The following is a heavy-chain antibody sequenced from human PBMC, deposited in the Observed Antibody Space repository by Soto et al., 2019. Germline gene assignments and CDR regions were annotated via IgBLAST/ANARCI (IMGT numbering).Heavy chain of an antibody. CDR2: ISGSGGST. CDR3: AADPYYYDSSGYHGDY. D-gene: IGHD3-22*01. V-gene: IGHV3-23*01. Sequence: GGSLRLSCAASGFTFSSYAMSWVRQAPGKGLEWVSAISGSGGSTYYADSVKGRFTISRDNSKNTLYLQMSSLRSEDTAVYYCAADPYYYDSSGYHGDYWGQGTLVPVSS. J-gene: IGHJ4*02. CDR1: GFTFSSYA.